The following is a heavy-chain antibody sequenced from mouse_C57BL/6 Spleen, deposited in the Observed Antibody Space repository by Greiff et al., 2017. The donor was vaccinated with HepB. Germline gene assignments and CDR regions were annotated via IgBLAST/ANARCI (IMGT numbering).Heavy chain of an antibody. CDR2: ISSGSSTI. Sequence: EVKLMESGGGLVKPGGSLKLSCAASGFTFSDYGMHWVRQAPEKGLEWVAYISSGSSTIYYADTVKGRFTISRDNAKNTLFLQMTSLRSEDTAMYYCARCDGYWYYAMDYWGQGTSVTVSS. D-gene: IGHD2-3*01. CDR1: GFTFSDYG. V-gene: IGHV5-17*01. CDR3: ARCDGYWYYAMDY. J-gene: IGHJ4*01.